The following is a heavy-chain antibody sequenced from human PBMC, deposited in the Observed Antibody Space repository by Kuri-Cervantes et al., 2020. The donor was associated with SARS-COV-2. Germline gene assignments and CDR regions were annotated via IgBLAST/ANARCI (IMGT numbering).Heavy chain of an antibody. CDR1: GYTFTSYY. J-gene: IGHJ4*02. CDR2: INGNGGST. D-gene: IGHD3-10*01. Sequence: ASVKVSCKASGYTFTSYYMHWVRQAPGQGLEWMGIINGNGGSTSYAQKFQGRVTMTRDTSTSTVYMELSSLRSEDTAVYYCARDYAGYYYGSGTTLWGQGTLVTVSS. V-gene: IGHV1-46*01. CDR3: ARDYAGYYYGSGTTL.